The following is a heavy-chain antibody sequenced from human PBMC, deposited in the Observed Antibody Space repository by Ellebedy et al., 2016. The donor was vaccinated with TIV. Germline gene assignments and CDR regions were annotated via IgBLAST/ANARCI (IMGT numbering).Heavy chain of an antibody. CDR2: VDHGGST. D-gene: IGHD3-3*01. J-gene: IGHJ3*02. Sequence: SETLSLTCAVYGGSFSGYSWSWSLQPPGRGLEWIGDVDHGGSTNYNPSLKSRVTISLDTSNNHFSLRLSSVTSADTAVYYCARNILRFLNAFEIWGQGTMVTISS. CDR1: GGSFSGYS. V-gene: IGHV4-34*01. CDR3: ARNILRFLNAFEI.